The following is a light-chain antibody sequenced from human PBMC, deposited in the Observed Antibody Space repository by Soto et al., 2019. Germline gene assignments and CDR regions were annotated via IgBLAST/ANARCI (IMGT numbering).Light chain of an antibody. CDR1: NSNIGSNT. V-gene: IGLV1-44*01. Sequence: QSVLTQPPSASGTPSQSVTISCSGSNSNIGSNTVNWFQQLPGTAPKLLIYTNNQRPSGVPDRFSASKSGTSASLSISGLQSDDEADYYCATWDDTLSGHVVFAGGTKLTVL. CDR3: ATWDDTLSGHVV. J-gene: IGLJ2*01. CDR2: TNN.